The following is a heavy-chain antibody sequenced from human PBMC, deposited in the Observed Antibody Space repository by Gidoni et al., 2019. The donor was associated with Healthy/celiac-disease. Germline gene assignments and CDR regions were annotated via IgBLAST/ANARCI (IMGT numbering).Heavy chain of an antibody. CDR1: GFTFSNAW. D-gene: IGHD4-17*01. V-gene: IGHV3-15*07. CDR3: TTGSGDPDYFDY. Sequence: EVQLVESGGGLVKPGGSLRLSCAASGFTFSNAWMNWVRQAPGKGLEWGGRIKSKTDGGTTDYAAPVKGRFTISRDDSKNTLYLQMNSLKTEDTAVYYCTTGSGDPDYFDYWGQGTLVTVSS. CDR2: IKSKTDGGTT. J-gene: IGHJ4*02.